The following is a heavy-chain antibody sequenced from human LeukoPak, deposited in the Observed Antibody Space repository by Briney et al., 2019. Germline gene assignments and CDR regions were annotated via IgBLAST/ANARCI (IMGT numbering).Heavy chain of an antibody. CDR3: ARGTPHYYGSGTYYIGRFDR. CDR2: INHSGST. V-gene: IGHV4-34*01. Sequence: PSDTLPLTCGVYGGSFSGYYWSWIRQPPGKGLEWIGEINHSGSTNYNPSLKSRVTISIETSKNQFSLKLSSVTAADTAVYYCARGTPHYYGSGTYYIGRFDRWGHGTLVSVSS. D-gene: IGHD3-10*01. J-gene: IGHJ5*02. CDR1: GGSFSGYY.